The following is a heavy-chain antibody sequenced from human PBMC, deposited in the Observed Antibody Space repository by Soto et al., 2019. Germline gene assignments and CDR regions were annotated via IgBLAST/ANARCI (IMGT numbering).Heavy chain of an antibody. V-gene: IGHV3-23*01. CDR2: IGGGGAT. CDR3: ARDGGSGSPTGTGQYYGMDV. D-gene: IGHD1-1*01. CDR1: GFTFSAYV. Sequence: EVQLLDSGGGLGQPGGSLRLSCAASGFTFSAYVMSWVRQAPGKGLEWVSSIGGGGATFYADSVKGRFTISRDNSKNTLYLQMNSLRADDSAVYYCARDGGSGSPTGTGQYYGMDVWGQGTTVTVSS. J-gene: IGHJ6*02.